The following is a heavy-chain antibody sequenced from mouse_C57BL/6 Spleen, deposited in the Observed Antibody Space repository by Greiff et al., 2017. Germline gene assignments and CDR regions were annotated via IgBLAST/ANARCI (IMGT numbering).Heavy chain of an antibody. CDR3: ARVVAKSGYFDY. J-gene: IGHJ2*01. V-gene: IGHV5-4*03. CDR1: GFTFSSYA. D-gene: IGHD1-1*01. Sequence: EVKLVESGGGLVKPGGSLKLSCAASGFTFSSYAMSWVRQTPEKRLEWVATISVGGSYTYYPDNVKGRCTITRDNAKNNLYLQMSHLNSEDTALYYCARVVAKSGYFDYWGQGTTLTVSA. CDR2: ISVGGSYT.